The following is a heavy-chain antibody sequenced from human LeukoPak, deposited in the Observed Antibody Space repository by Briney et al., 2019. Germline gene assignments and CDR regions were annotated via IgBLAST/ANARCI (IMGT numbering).Heavy chain of an antibody. CDR2: ISGSDDGT. D-gene: IGHD6-6*01. Sequence: GGSLRLSCAASGFTFSSCGMTWVRQAPGKGLEWVSSISGSDDGTYYADSVKGRFTISRDNSKNTLYLQMNSLRAEDTAVYYCAKRGPIYSSSPGNYFDYWGQGTLVTVSS. CDR1: GFTFSSCG. J-gene: IGHJ4*02. V-gene: IGHV3-23*01. CDR3: AKRGPIYSSSPGNYFDY.